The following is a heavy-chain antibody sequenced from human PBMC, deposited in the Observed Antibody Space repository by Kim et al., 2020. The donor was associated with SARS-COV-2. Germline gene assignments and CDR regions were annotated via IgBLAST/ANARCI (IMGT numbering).Heavy chain of an antibody. D-gene: IGHD2-21*01. Sequence: TQYNPSLKSRVTLSVNTSKNQFSLKLNSVPAADTAVYYCARLFPFPFYFDSWGPGTLIPVSS. J-gene: IGHJ4*02. CDR2: T. V-gene: IGHV4-61*07. CDR3: ARLFPFPFYFDS.